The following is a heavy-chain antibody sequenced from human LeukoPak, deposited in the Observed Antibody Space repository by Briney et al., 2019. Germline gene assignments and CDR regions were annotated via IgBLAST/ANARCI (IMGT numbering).Heavy chain of an antibody. D-gene: IGHD3-16*01. V-gene: IGHV4-59*01. CDR1: GGSISSYY. CDR3: ARGARVRCNWFDP. CDR2: IYYSGST. J-gene: IGHJ5*02. Sequence: SETLSLTCTVSGGSISSYYWSWIRQPPGKGLEWIGYIYYSGSTNYNPSLKSRVTISVDTSKNQFSLKLSSVTAADTALYYCARGARVRCNWFDPWGQGTLVTVSS.